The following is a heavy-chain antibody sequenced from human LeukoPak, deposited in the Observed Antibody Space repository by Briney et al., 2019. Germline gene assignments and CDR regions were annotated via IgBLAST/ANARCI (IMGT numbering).Heavy chain of an antibody. CDR1: GFNFRNAW. V-gene: IGHV3-15*01. CDR3: AKDRRLRFLELPYYFDY. CDR2: IRSDSDGGVT. Sequence: GGSLRLSCTASGFNFRNAWMCWVRQAPGKGLEWVGLIRSDSDGGVTQYGTPVKGRFTISRDDSKDTVYLQMNSLRAEDTAVYYCAKDRRLRFLELPYYFDYWGQGTLVTVSS. J-gene: IGHJ4*02. D-gene: IGHD3-3*01.